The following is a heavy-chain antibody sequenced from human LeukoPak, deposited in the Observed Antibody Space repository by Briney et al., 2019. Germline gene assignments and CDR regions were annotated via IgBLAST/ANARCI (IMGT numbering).Heavy chain of an antibody. CDR3: AKEHGDYG. D-gene: IGHD4-17*01. CDR1: GFPFSTYA. J-gene: IGHJ4*02. CDR2: ISGSGGTT. V-gene: IGHV3-23*01. Sequence: GGSLTLSRAASGFPFSTYAMSWVRQAPGKGLEWVSAISGSGGTTYYVDSVKGRFTISRDNSKNTLYLQMNSLRAEDTAVYYCAKEHGDYGGDQGTLVTVSS.